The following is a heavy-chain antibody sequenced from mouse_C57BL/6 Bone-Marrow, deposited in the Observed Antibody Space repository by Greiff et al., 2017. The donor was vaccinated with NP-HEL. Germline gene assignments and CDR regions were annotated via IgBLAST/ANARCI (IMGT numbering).Heavy chain of an antibody. CDR1: GFTFSNYW. CDR2: IRLKSDNYAT. CDR3: TGRIYYDYERYFDV. J-gene: IGHJ1*03. Sequence: EVKLMESGGGLVQPGGSMKLSCVASGFTFSNYWMNWVRQSPEKGLEWVAQIRLKSDNYATHYAESVKGRFTISRDDSKRSSSLQMNNLRAEDTGIDYCTGRIYYDYERYFDVWGTGTTVTVSS. D-gene: IGHD2-4*01. V-gene: IGHV6-3*01.